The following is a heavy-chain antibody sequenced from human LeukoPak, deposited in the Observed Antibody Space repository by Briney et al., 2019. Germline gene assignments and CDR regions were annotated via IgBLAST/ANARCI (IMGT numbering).Heavy chain of an antibody. D-gene: IGHD5-18*01. CDR3: ARGYSYDKFDY. CDR2: IYYSGST. Sequence: PSETLSLTCTVSGASISSGGYYWSWIRQHPGKGLEWIGYIYYSGSTYYNPSLKSRVTISVDTSKNQFSLKLSSVTAADTAVYYCARGYSYDKFDYWGQGTLVTVSS. V-gene: IGHV4-31*03. CDR1: GASISSGGYY. J-gene: IGHJ4*02.